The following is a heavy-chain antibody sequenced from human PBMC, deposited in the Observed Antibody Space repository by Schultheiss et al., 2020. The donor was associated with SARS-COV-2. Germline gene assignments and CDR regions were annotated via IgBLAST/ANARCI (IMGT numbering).Heavy chain of an antibody. J-gene: IGHJ4*02. CDR2: ISSSSSYI. CDR3: ARGGVVASRRDPLDY. Sequence: GGSLRLSCAASGFTFSSYSMNWVRQAPGKGLEWVSSISSSSSYIYYADSVKGRFTISRDNAKNSLYLQMNSLRAEDTAVYYCARGGVVASRRDPLDYWGQGTPVTVSS. V-gene: IGHV3-21*01. D-gene: IGHD5-12*01. CDR1: GFTFSSYS.